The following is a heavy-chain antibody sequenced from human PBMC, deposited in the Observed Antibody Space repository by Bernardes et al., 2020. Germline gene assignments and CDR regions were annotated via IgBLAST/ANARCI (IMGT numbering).Heavy chain of an antibody. D-gene: IGHD2-15*01. J-gene: IGHJ6*04. CDR1: GGSFSGYY. Sequence: SETLSLTCAVYGGSFSGYYWSWIRQPPGKGLEWIGEINHSGSTNYNPSLKSRVTISVDTSKNQFSLKLSSVTAADTAVYYCARRRGSGSYYYGMDVWGKGTTVTVSS. CDR2: INHSGST. CDR3: ARRRGSGSYYYGMDV. V-gene: IGHV4-34*01.